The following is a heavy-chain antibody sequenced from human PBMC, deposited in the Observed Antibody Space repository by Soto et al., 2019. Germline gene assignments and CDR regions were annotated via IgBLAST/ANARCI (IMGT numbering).Heavy chain of an antibody. Sequence: QVQLQQWGAGLLKPSETLSLTCAVYGGSFSGYYWSWIRQPPGKGLEWIGEINHSGSTNYNPSLKRRVTISVDTSKNQFSLKLSSVTAADTAVYYCARGPDTVTTALGYYYYMDVWGKGTTVTVSS. CDR2: INHSGST. CDR1: GGSFSGYY. V-gene: IGHV4-34*01. D-gene: IGHD4-17*01. J-gene: IGHJ6*03. CDR3: ARGPDTVTTALGYYYYMDV.